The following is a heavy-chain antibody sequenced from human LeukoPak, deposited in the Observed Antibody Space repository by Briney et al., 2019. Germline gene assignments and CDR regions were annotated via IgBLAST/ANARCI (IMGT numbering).Heavy chain of an antibody. CDR3: ARHGGTAYFYMDV. V-gene: IGHV4-34*01. Sequence: SETLTLTCAVYGGSFSGDYWSWIRQPPGKGLEWIGDINRSGRAVYNTSLKSRVIISVDTSKNQFSLKVNSVTAADTAVYYCARHGGTAYFYMDVWGKGTTVIVSS. CDR1: GGSFSGDY. J-gene: IGHJ6*03. CDR2: INRSGRA. D-gene: IGHD1-1*01.